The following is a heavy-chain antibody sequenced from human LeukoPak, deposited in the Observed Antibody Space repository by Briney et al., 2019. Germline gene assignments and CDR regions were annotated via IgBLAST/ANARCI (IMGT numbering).Heavy chain of an antibody. CDR2: ISGSGGST. V-gene: IGHV3-23*01. D-gene: IGHD6-13*01. CDR1: GFTFTSYA. J-gene: IGHJ6*02. Sequence: PGGSLRLSCAASGFTFTSYAMSWVRQAPGKGLEWVSAISGSGGSTYYADSVKGRFTISRDNSKNTLYLRMNSLRAEDTAVYYCAKNAVAAAGNYYYYGMDVWGQGTTVTVSS. CDR3: AKNAVAAAGNYYYYGMDV.